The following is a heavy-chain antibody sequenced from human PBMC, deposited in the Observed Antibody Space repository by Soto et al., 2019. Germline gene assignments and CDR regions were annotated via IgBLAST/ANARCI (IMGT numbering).Heavy chain of an antibody. D-gene: IGHD3-22*01. J-gene: IGHJ4*02. CDR1: GFTFITFA. V-gene: IGHV3-23*01. Sequence: WGSLRLSCAVSGFTFITFAMIFFRHSPWQWLEWVSVISGSGGSTYYADSVKGRFTISRDNSKNTLYLQMNSLRAEDTAIYYCAKSGFDDSSGSSHWWGQGTLVTVSS. CDR3: AKSGFDDSSGSSHW. CDR2: ISGSGGST.